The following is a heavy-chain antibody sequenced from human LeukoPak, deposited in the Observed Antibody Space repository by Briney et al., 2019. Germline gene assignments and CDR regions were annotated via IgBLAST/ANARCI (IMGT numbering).Heavy chain of an antibody. D-gene: IGHD3-10*01. V-gene: IGHV3-9*01. CDR1: GFTFDDYA. CDR2: ITWNSDNI. J-gene: IGHJ4*02. CDR3: AREWGSGTKREFDY. Sequence: PGGSLRLSCAASGFTFDDYAMHWVRQAPGKGLEWVSGITWNSDNIEYADSVKGRFTISRDNAKNSLYLQMNSLRAEDTAVYYCAREWGSGTKREFDYWGQGTLVTVSS.